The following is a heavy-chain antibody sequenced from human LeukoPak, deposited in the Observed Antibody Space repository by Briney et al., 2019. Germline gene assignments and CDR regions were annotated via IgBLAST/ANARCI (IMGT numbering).Heavy chain of an antibody. J-gene: IGHJ4*02. CDR2: IYSGGNT. V-gene: IGHV3-53*01. Sequence: GGSLRLSCAASGFTVSSNYMSWVRQAPGKGLEWVSVIYSGGNTYYADSVKGRFTISRDNSKNTLYLQMNSLRAEDTAVYYCARQYSYDSSGPLDYWGQGTLVTVSS. CDR3: ARQYSYDSSGPLDY. D-gene: IGHD3-22*01. CDR1: GFTVSSNY.